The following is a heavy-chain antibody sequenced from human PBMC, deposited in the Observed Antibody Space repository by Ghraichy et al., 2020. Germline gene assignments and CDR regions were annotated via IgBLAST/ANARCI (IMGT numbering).Heavy chain of an antibody. Sequence: LSLTCAASGFTFSSYSMNWVRQAPGKGLEWVSSISSSSSYIYYADSVKGRFTISRDNAKNSLYLQMNSLRAEDTAVYYCARSYDYGDYYFDYWGQGTLVTVSS. J-gene: IGHJ4*02. CDR2: ISSSSSYI. V-gene: IGHV3-21*01. CDR1: GFTFSSYS. CDR3: ARSYDYGDYYFDY. D-gene: IGHD4-17*01.